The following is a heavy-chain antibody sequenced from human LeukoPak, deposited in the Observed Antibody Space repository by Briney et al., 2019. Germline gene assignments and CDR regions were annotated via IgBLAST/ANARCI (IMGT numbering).Heavy chain of an antibody. CDR2: INHSGST. V-gene: IGHV4-34*01. CDR1: GGSFSGYY. Sequence: KTSETLSLTCAVYGGSFSGYYWSWIRQSPGKGLEWIGEINHSGSTNYNPSLKGRITISVDTSKNQVSLMLTSVTAADTAVYYCAGVPRSVLYLDYWSQGTLVTVAS. J-gene: IGHJ4*02. CDR3: AGVPRSVLYLDY.